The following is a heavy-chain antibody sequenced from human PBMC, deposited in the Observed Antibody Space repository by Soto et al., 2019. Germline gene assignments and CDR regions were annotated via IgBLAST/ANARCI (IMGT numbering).Heavy chain of an antibody. J-gene: IGHJ6*02. CDR1: GFTFSDYY. CDR2: VSGSTTYT. D-gene: IGHD3-10*01. CDR3: ARDGPLPMATSYYFYAMDV. V-gene: IGHV3-11*06. Sequence: GGSLRLSCAASGFTFSDYYMSWVRQAPGKGLEWVSYVSGSTTYTNYADSVKGRFTISRDNAKSSPFLQMNSLRAEDTAVYYCARDGPLPMATSYYFYAMDVWGQGTTVTVYS.